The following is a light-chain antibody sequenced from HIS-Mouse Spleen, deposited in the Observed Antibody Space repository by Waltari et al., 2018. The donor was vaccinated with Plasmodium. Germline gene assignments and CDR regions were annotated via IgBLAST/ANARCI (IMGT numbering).Light chain of an antibody. V-gene: IGKV1-39*01. CDR1: QSISSY. Sequence: DIQMTQSPSSLSAYVGDRVTITCRASQSISSYLNWYQQTPGKAPKLLIYAASSLHSGVPSRFSGSGSGTDFTLTISSLQPEDFATYYCQQNYNTWTFGQGTKVEIK. J-gene: IGKJ1*01. CDR3: QQNYNTWT. CDR2: AAS.